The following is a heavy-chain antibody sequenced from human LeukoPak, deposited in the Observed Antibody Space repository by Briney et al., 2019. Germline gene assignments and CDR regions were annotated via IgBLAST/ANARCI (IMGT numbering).Heavy chain of an antibody. CDR3: ATNSGSYPLANWYYYGMDV. CDR1: GGTFSSYA. D-gene: IGHD1-26*01. V-gene: IGHV1-69*13. CDR2: IIPIFGTA. J-gene: IGHJ6*02. Sequence: SVKVSCKASGGTFSSYAISWVRQAPGQGLEWTGGIIPIFGTANYAQKFQGRVTITADESTSTAYMELSSLRSEDTAVYYCATNSGSYPLANWYYYGMDVWGQGTTVTVSS.